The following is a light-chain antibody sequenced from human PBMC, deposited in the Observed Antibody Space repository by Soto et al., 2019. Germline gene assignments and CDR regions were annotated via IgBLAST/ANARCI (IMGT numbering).Light chain of an antibody. V-gene: IGKV1-5*01. CDR2: DAS. CDR3: QQYNSYTWT. Sequence: DIQMTQSPSTLSASVGDRVTITCRASQSVSDWLAWYQQKPGKAPKLLIYDASSLESAVPSRFSGSGSGTEFTLTISSLQPDDFATYYCQQYNSYTWTFGQVTKGEIK. J-gene: IGKJ1*01. CDR1: QSVSDW.